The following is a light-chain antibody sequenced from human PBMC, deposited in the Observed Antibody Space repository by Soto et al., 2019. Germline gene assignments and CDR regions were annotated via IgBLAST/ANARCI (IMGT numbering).Light chain of an antibody. CDR2: QVT. V-gene: IGLV2-14*01. J-gene: IGLJ1*01. CDR1: SSDLAIYNY. Sequence: QSALTQPASVSGSPGQSITRSCTGTSSDLAIYNYVSWYQQQPGKAPKLMIYQVTNRPSGVSNRFSGSRSGNTASLTISGLQAEDEADYYCSSYTDSSNYVFGTGTKVTVL. CDR3: SSYTDSSNYV.